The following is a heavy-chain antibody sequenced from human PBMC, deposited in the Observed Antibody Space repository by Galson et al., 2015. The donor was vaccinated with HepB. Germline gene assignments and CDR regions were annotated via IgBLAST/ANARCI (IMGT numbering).Heavy chain of an antibody. CDR3: ARDLETTATRQGLADFDV. Sequence: SLRLSCAASGFSVSRKYMSWVRQAPGKGLEWVSIIYPGGDTSYADSVKGSFSISRDNSKNTLFLEMSSLRAEDSAEYYCARDLETTATRQGLADFDVWGQGTVVAVSS. J-gene: IGHJ3*01. CDR2: IYPGGDT. D-gene: IGHD6-19*01. V-gene: IGHV3-66*01. CDR1: GFSVSRKY.